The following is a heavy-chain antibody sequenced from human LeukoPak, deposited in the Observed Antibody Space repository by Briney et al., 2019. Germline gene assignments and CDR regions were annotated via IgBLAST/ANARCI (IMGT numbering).Heavy chain of an antibody. V-gene: IGHV3-30*02. J-gene: IGHJ6*03. CDR1: GFTFSSYD. D-gene: IGHD6-13*01. Sequence: GGSLRLSCAASGFTFSSYDMHWVRQAPGKGLEWVAFIRYDGSNKYYADSVKGRFTISRDNSKNTLYLQMNSLGAEDTGVYYCAKAGSSSSYMDVWGKGTTVTISS. CDR3: AKAGSSSSYMDV. CDR2: IRYDGSNK.